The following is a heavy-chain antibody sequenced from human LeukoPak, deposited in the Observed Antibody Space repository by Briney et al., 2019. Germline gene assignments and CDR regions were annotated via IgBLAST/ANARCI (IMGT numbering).Heavy chain of an antibody. CDR3: ARGAPDYGDFND. D-gene: IGHD4-17*01. Sequence: GGSLRLSCAASGFTVSSNYMSWVRQAPGKGLEWVSVIYSGGSTYYADSVKGRFTISRDNSKNTLYLQMNSPRAEDTAVYYCARGAPDYGDFNDWGQGTLVTVSS. CDR1: GFTVSSNY. V-gene: IGHV3-53*01. J-gene: IGHJ4*02. CDR2: IYSGGST.